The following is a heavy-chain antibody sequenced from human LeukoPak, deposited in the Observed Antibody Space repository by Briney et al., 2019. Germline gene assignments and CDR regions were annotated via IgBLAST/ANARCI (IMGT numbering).Heavy chain of an antibody. CDR2: IYYSGST. J-gene: IGHJ4*02. CDR1: GGSISSYY. CDR3: ARVGYYYDSSGPLDY. Sequence: SETLSLTCTVSGGSISSYYWSWIRQPPGKGLEWIGYIYYSGSTNYNPSLKSRVTISVDTSKNQFSLILRSVTAADTAVYYCARVGYYYDSSGPLDYWGQGTLVTVSS. V-gene: IGHV4-59*01. D-gene: IGHD3-22*01.